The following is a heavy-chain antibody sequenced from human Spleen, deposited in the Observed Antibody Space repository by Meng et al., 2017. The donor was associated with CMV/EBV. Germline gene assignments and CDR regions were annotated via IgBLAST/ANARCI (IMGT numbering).Heavy chain of an antibody. D-gene: IGHD3-3*01. CDR2: IGTAGDT. V-gene: IGHV3-13*01. Sequence: GESLKISCAASGFTFSSYAMHWVRQATGKGLEWVSAIGTAGDTYYPGSVKGRFTISRENAKNSLYLQMNSLRAGDTAVYYCARGGLNYDFWSGYSTNFDYWGQGTLVTVSS. J-gene: IGHJ4*02. CDR3: ARGGLNYDFWSGYSTNFDY. CDR1: GFTFSSYA.